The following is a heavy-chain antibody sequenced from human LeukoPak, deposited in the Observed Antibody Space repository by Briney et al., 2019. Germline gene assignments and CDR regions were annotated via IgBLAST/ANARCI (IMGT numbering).Heavy chain of an antibody. CDR1: GFTVSSNY. J-gene: IGHJ4*02. Sequence: GGSLRLSCAASGFTVSSNYMNWVRQAPGKGLEWVSVIYGGGNIYYADSVKGRFTISRDNSKNTLYLQMNSLRAEDTAVYYCARGAGYNYPYYFDYWGQGTLATVSS. D-gene: IGHD5-24*01. CDR3: ARGAGYNYPYYFDY. V-gene: IGHV3-53*01. CDR2: IYGGGNI.